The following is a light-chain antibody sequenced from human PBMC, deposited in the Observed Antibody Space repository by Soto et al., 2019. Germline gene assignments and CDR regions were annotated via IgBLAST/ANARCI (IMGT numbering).Light chain of an antibody. CDR1: QSVSSSY. J-gene: IGKJ3*01. CDR2: GAS. Sequence: EIVLTQSPGTLSLSPGERATLSCRASQSVSSSYLAWYQHKPGQAPRLPIYGASSRATGIPDRFSGSGSGTDFTLTISRLEPEDFAVYYCQQYGSSPFTFGPGTKVDIK. CDR3: QQYGSSPFT. V-gene: IGKV3-20*01.